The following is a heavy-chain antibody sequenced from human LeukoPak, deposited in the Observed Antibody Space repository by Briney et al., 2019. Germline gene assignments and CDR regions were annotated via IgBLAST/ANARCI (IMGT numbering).Heavy chain of an antibody. CDR3: VRHTSSGYYFDS. CDR1: GFTVTRNF. J-gene: IGHJ4*02. Sequence: PGGSLRLSCAASGFTVTRNFMSWVRQAPGKGLEWVSVIYSGGNTYYADSVKGRFTISRNISENTLYLQMESLRAEDAAVYYCVRHTSSGYYFDSWGQGTLVTVSS. D-gene: IGHD3-22*01. V-gene: IGHV3-53*01. CDR2: IYSGGNT.